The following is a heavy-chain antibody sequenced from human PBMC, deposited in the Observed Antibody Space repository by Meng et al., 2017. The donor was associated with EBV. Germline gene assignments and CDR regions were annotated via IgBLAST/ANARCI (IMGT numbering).Heavy chain of an antibody. V-gene: IGHV1-46*01. CDR3: VRELVGGTFDY. Sequence: QGEVVRSGVEVKKPGASVKVSCKASGYTFTSYYLHWVRQAPGQGLEWMGIIIPAGGNTNYAQKFRGRFTMTRDTSTSTVYMDLSILTSEDTAVYYCVRELVGGTFDYWGQGTLVTVSS. CDR1: GYTFTSYY. J-gene: IGHJ4*02. D-gene: IGHD1/OR15-1a*01. CDR2: IIPAGGNT.